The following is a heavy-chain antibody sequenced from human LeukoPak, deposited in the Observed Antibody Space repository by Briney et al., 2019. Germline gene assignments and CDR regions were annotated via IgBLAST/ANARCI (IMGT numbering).Heavy chain of an antibody. D-gene: IGHD2-2*01. Sequence: SETLSLTCAVYGGSFSGYYWSWIRQPPGKELEWIGDVNHSGSTNYNPSLKSRVTISVDTSKNQFSLKLSPVTAADTAVYHCARVLSIVVVPGATFWFDPWGQGTLVTVSS. CDR3: ARVLSIVVVPGATFWFDP. V-gene: IGHV4-34*01. CDR2: VNHSGST. J-gene: IGHJ5*02. CDR1: GGSFSGYY.